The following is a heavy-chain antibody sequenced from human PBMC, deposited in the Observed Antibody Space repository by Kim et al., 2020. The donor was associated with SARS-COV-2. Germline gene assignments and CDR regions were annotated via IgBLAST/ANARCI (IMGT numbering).Heavy chain of an antibody. D-gene: IGHD3-10*01. J-gene: IGHJ6*02. Sequence: GGSLRLSCAASGFTFSSYWMHWVRQAPGKGLVWVSRITSDGGSTSYADSVKGRFTISRDNAKNTLYLQMNSLRAEDTAVYYCARAWFGEEYGMDIWGPEATVTVS. CDR3: ARAWFGEEYGMDI. V-gene: IGHV3-74*01. CDR2: ITSDGGST. CDR1: GFTFSSYW.